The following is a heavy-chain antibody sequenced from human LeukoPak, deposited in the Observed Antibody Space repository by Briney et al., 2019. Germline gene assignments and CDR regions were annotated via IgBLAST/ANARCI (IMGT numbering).Heavy chain of an antibody. Sequence: ASVKVSCKVSGYTLTDLSTHWARQAPGKGLEWMGGLDPADGETIYAQKFQGRVTMTEDTSTDTAYMELNSLRPEDTAVYYCATHRTTVITGLVYWGQGTLVSVSS. CDR3: ATHRTTVITGLVY. D-gene: IGHD4-17*01. CDR1: GYTLTDLS. J-gene: IGHJ4*02. V-gene: IGHV1-24*01. CDR2: LDPADGET.